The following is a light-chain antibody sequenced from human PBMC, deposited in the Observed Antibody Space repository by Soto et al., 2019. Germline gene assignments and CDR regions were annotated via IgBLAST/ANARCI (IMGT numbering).Light chain of an antibody. CDR2: GAS. V-gene: IGKV3-15*01. CDR3: QHYNNWPPLT. Sequence: EIVVTQSPATLSVSPGERATLSCRASQSVSSNLAWYQQKPGQAPRLLIYGASIRVTGIPARFSGSGSGTEFTLTISSLQSEDFAVYYCQHYNNWPPLTFGGGTKVEIK. J-gene: IGKJ4*01. CDR1: QSVSSN.